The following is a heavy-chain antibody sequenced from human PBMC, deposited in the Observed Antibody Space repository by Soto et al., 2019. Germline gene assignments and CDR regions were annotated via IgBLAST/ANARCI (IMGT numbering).Heavy chain of an antibody. Sequence: QVQLQESGPGLVKPSGTLSLTCAVSGGSISSSNWWSWVRQPPGKGLEWIGEIYHSGSTNYNPSLKSRVTISVEKSKNQFSLKLSSVTAADTAVYYCARGQTGNYYDSSGYYYEERCIDYWGQGTLVTVSS. V-gene: IGHV4-4*02. CDR2: IYHSGST. CDR3: ARGQTGNYYDSSGYYYEERCIDY. J-gene: IGHJ4*02. CDR1: GGSISSSNW. D-gene: IGHD3-22*01.